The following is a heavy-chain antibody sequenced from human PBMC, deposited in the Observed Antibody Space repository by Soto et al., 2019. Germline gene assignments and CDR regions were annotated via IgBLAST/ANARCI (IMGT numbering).Heavy chain of an antibody. CDR3: AREGIVVAGDNFDY. V-gene: IGHV3-30-3*01. CDR1: GFTFSSYA. D-gene: IGHD6-19*01. J-gene: IGHJ4*02. Sequence: QVQLVESGGGVVQPGRSLRLSCAASGFTFSSYAMHWVRQAPGNGLEWVAVISYDGSNKYYADSVKGRITISRDNSKNTLYLQMNSLRAEDTAVYYCAREGIVVAGDNFDYWGQGTLVAVSS. CDR2: ISYDGSNK.